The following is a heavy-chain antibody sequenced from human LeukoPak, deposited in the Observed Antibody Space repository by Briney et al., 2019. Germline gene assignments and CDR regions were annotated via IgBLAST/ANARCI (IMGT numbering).Heavy chain of an antibody. V-gene: IGHV1-8*03. J-gene: IGHJ4*02. Sequence: ASVKVSCKASGYTFTSYGISWVRQAPGQGLEWMGWMNPNSGNTGYAQKFQGRVTITRNTSISTAYMELSSLRSEDTAVYYCARGISAVTKASGWDYWGQGTLVTVSS. CDR2: MNPNSGNT. CDR1: GYTFTSYG. CDR3: ARGISAVTKASGWDY. D-gene: IGHD4-17*01.